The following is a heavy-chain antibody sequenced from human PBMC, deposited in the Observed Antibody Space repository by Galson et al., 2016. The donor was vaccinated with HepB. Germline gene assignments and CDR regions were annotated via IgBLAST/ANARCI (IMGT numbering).Heavy chain of an antibody. Sequence: SETLSLTCTVSGGPISSSNWWSWVRQPPGKGLEWIGEIYHSGSTNYSPSLKSRVTISIDKSKNQFSLKLNSVTAADTAVYYCARVRPFYYASGSPISGRGYWGQGTLVTVSS. V-gene: IGHV4-4*02. J-gene: IGHJ4*02. CDR2: IYHSGST. CDR3: ARVRPFYYASGSPISGRGY. CDR1: GGPISSSNW. D-gene: IGHD3-10*01.